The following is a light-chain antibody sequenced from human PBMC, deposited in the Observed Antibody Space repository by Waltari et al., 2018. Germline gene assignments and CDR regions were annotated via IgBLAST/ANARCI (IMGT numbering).Light chain of an antibody. CDR1: DSIICASDI. J-gene: IGLJ1*01. CDR3: SSYTTSSAPGV. V-gene: IGLV2-14*01. CDR2: EVN. Sequence: SALTQPASVSGPPGQSTTTSCSGTDSIICASDIVSRYQQHPGKDPHLIIYEVNNRPSGVSNGFSACTSCNTASLTISGLQAENEADYYCSSYTTSSAPGVFGTGTRVTVL.